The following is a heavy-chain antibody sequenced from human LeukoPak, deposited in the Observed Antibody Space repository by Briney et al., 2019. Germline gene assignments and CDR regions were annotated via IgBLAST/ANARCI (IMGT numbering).Heavy chain of an antibody. CDR2: TYYTSKWNN. D-gene: IGHD3/OR15-3a*01. Sequence: SQTLSLTCAISGDSVSGNNIAWNWIRQSPWRGLEWLGRTYYTSKWNNDYEVSVKSRININPDTSKNQFSLQLNSVTPEDTAVYYCARGRTSAFDIWGHGTMVTVSS. CDR1: GDSVSGNNIA. V-gene: IGHV6-1*01. CDR3: ARGRTSAFDI. J-gene: IGHJ3*02.